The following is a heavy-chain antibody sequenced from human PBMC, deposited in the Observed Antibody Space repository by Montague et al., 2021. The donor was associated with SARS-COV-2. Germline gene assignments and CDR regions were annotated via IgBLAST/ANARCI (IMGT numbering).Heavy chain of an antibody. V-gene: IGHV3-13*04. Sequence: SLRLSCPASGFTFSSYDMHWVRQATGKGLEWVSAIGTAGDTYYLGPVTGRSTIPRENAKNSLYLQMNSLRAGDTAVYYCARAGYSSSWPLRLYWYFDLWGRGTLVTVSS. J-gene: IGHJ2*01. CDR1: GFTFSSYD. CDR2: IGTAGDT. D-gene: IGHD6-13*01. CDR3: ARAGYSSSWPLRLYWYFDL.